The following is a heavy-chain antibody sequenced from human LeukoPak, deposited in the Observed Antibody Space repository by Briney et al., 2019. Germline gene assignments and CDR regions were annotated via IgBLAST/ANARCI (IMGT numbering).Heavy chain of an antibody. CDR3: ARGVTTVTIGFDY. Sequence: GGSLRLSCAASGFTFSSYAMHWVRQAPGKGLEWVAVISYDGSNKYYAGSVKGRFTISRDNSKNTLYLQMNSLRAEDTAVYYCARGVTTVTIGFDYWGQGTLVTVSS. V-gene: IGHV3-30-3*01. CDR1: GFTFSSYA. CDR2: ISYDGSNK. D-gene: IGHD4-11*01. J-gene: IGHJ4*02.